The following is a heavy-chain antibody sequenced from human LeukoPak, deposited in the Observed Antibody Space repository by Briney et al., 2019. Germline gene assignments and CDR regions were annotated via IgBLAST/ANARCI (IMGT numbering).Heavy chain of an antibody. CDR1: GGTFSSYA. Sequence: GASVKVSCKASGGTFSSYAISWVRQAPGEGLEWVGGIIPIFGTANYAQKFQGRVTINTDESTSTAYMELSSLRSEDTAVYYCARAMIVVVIVQAAFDYWGQGTLVTVSS. J-gene: IGHJ4*02. CDR3: ARAMIVVVIVQAAFDY. V-gene: IGHV1-69*05. D-gene: IGHD3-22*01. CDR2: IIPIFGTA.